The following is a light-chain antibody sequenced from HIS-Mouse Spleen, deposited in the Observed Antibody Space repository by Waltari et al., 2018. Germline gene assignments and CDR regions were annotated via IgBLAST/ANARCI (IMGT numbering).Light chain of an antibody. CDR3: AAWDDSLSGPVV. CDR2: RNN. V-gene: IGLV1-47*01. J-gene: IGLJ2*01. CDR1: SPNIGSNY. Sequence: QSVLTQPPSASGTPGQRVTISCSGSSPNIGSNYVYWYQQPPGPAPKLLIYRNNQRPSGVPDRFSGSKSGTSASLAISGLRSEDEADYYCAAWDDSLSGPVVFGGGTKLTVL.